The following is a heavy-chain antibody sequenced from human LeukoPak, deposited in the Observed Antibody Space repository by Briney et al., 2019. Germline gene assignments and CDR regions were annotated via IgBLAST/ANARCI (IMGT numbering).Heavy chain of an antibody. CDR2: IYYSGST. CDR3: AREVRFGELDP. J-gene: IGHJ5*02. Sequence: SETLSLTCTVSGGSISSYYWCWIRQPPGKGLEWIGYIYYSGSTNYNPSLKSRVTISVDTSKNQFSLKLSSVTAAGTAVYYCAREVRFGELDPWGQGTLVTVSS. V-gene: IGHV4-59*01. CDR1: GGSISSYY. D-gene: IGHD3-10*01.